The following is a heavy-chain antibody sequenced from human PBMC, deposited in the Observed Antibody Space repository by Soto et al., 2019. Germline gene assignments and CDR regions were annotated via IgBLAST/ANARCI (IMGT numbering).Heavy chain of an antibody. CDR1: GGTFSSYA. Sequence: QVQLVQSGAEVKKPGSSVKVSCKASGGTFSSYAISWVRQAPGQGLEWMGGIIPIFGTANYAQKFQGRVTITADKSTSTAYMELSSLRSEDTAVYYCAGRGYCSGGICYSRYHNWFDPWGQGTLVTVSS. CDR2: IIPIFGTA. J-gene: IGHJ5*02. V-gene: IGHV1-69*06. D-gene: IGHD2-15*01. CDR3: AGRGYCSGGICYSRYHNWFDP.